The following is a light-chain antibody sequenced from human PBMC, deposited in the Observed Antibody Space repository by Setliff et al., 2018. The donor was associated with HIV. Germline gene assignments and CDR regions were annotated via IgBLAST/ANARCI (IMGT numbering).Light chain of an antibody. Sequence: QSALTQPASVSGSPGQSITISCTGTSSDVGGYNYVPWYQQHQGKAPKLMTYEVSNRPSGVSDGFSGSKSGNTASLTISGLQTEDEAAYFCSSYTSSSPTYVSGSGTKGTV. CDR1: SSDVGGYNY. CDR3: SSYTSSSPTYV. CDR2: EVS. V-gene: IGLV2-14*01. J-gene: IGLJ1*01.